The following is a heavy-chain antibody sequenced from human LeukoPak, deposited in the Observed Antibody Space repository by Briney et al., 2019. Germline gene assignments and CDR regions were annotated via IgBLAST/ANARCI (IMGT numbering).Heavy chain of an antibody. CDR1: GYTFTSYG. CDR2: ISAYNGNT. Sequence: ASVKVSCKAPGYTFTSYGISGVRQALEQGLEWMGWISAYNGNTKYAQKVLGRVTMTTDTSTSTAYMELRSLRSDDTAVYYCARGGLVVVVAATPSTTPGLLHWLDPWGQGTLVSVSS. D-gene: IGHD2-15*01. CDR3: ARGGLVVVVAATPSTTPGLLHWLDP. J-gene: IGHJ5*02. V-gene: IGHV1-18*01.